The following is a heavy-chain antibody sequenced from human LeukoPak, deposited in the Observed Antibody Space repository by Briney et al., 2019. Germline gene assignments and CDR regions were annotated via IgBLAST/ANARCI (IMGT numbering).Heavy chain of an antibody. CDR1: GGSISSYY. CDR3: ARGLWVTMIGGDAFDI. Sequence: PSETLSLTCTVSGGSISSYYWSWIRQPPGKGLEWIGCIYYSGSTNYNPSLKSRVTISVDTSKNQFSLKLSSVTAADTAVYYCARGLWVTMIGGDAFDIWGQGTMVTVSS. J-gene: IGHJ3*02. V-gene: IGHV4-59*01. CDR2: IYYSGST. D-gene: IGHD3-22*01.